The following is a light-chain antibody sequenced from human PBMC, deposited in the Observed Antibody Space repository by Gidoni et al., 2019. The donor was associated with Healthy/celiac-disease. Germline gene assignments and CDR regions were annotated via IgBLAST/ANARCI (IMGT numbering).Light chain of an antibody. Sequence: DIQMTQSPSSLSASVGDRVTITCRASQSISNYLNWYQQKPGKAPKLLIYAASSLQSGVPSRFSGSGSGTDFTLTISSLQPEDFATYYCQHSYSTPLFGGGTKVEIK. CDR2: AAS. CDR3: QHSYSTPL. CDR1: QSISNY. V-gene: IGKV1-39*01. J-gene: IGKJ4*01.